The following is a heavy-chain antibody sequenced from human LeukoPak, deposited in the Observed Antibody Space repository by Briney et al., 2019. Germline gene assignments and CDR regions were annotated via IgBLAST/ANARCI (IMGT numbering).Heavy chain of an antibody. CDR3: ARGGSSGWYAGGFDY. J-gene: IGHJ4*02. CDR2: ISGSGGTT. D-gene: IGHD6-19*01. Sequence: GGSLRLSCAASGFTFSNYAMNWVRQAPGKGLEWVSAISGSGGTTYYADSVKGRFTISRDNSKNTLYLQMNSLRAEDTAVYYCARGGSSGWYAGGFDYWGQGTLVTVSS. V-gene: IGHV3-23*01. CDR1: GFTFSNYA.